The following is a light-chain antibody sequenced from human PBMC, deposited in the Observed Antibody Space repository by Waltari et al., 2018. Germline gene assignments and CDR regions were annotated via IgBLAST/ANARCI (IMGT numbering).Light chain of an antibody. Sequence: DIVMTQSPLSLPVTPGEPASIPCRSSQSLLHSNGYNYLDWYLQKPGQSPQLLIYLGSTRASGVPDRFSGSGSGTDFTLKISRVEAEDVGVYYCMQALQTPWTFGQGTKVEIK. CDR3: MQALQTPWT. J-gene: IGKJ1*01. CDR2: LGS. V-gene: IGKV2-28*01. CDR1: QSLLHSNGYNY.